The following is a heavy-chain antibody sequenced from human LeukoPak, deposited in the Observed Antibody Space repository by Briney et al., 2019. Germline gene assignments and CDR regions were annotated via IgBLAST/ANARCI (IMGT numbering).Heavy chain of an antibody. Sequence: ASVKVSFTASGYTFTGYYMHWVRQAPGQGLEWMGWINPNSGGTNYAQKFQGRVTMTRDTSISTAYMELSRLRSDDTAVYYCARDRGYCTNGVCYGEYYFDYWGQGTLVTVSS. D-gene: IGHD2-8*01. CDR3: ARDRGYCTNGVCYGEYYFDY. J-gene: IGHJ4*02. CDR2: INPNSGGT. CDR1: GYTFTGYY. V-gene: IGHV1-2*02.